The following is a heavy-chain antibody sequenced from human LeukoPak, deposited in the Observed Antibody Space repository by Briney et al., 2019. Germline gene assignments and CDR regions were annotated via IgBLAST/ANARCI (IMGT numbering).Heavy chain of an antibody. CDR2: IYYSGST. V-gene: IGHV4-31*03. J-gene: IGHJ6*03. D-gene: IGHD6-13*01. CDR1: GGSISSGGYY. Sequence: SETLSLTCTVSGGSISSGGYYWSWIRQHPGKGLEWIGYIYYSGSTYYNPSLKSRVTISVDTSKNQFSLKLSSVTAADAAVDYCARLAAAGIGYYYYYYMDVWGKGTTVTVSS. CDR3: ARLAAAGIGYYYYYYMDV.